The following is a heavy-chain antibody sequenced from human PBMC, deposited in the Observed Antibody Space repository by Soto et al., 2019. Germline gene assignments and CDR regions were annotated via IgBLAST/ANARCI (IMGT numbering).Heavy chain of an antibody. J-gene: IGHJ6*02. V-gene: IGHV3-7*03. CDR2: IKQDGSER. D-gene: IGHD3-3*01. CDR3: ARDERKPDFWSGLYGMDV. CDR1: RFTFTSYW. Sequence: GGFLRLSCAASRFTFTSYWMSWVRQAPGKGLEWVANIKQDGSERYYVDSVKGRFTISRDNAKNSLFLQMNNLRADDTDVYYCARDERKPDFWSGLYGMDVWGQVTTVTVSS.